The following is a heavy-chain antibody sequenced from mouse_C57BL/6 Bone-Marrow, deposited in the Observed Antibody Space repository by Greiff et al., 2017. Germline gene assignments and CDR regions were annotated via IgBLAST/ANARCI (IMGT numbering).Heavy chain of an antibody. J-gene: IGHJ3*01. CDR3: TDVDCSIYGWFAY. D-gene: IGHD2-5*01. Sequence: EVQLQQSGGGLVQPGGSMKLSCVASGFTFSNYWMNWVRQSPEKGLEWVAQIRLKSDNYATNYAESVKGRFTISRDDSKSSVYLQMNNFRAEDTEIYYCTDVDCSIYGWFAYWGQGTLVTVSA. CDR1: GFTFSNYW. CDR2: IRLKSDNYAT. V-gene: IGHV6-3*01.